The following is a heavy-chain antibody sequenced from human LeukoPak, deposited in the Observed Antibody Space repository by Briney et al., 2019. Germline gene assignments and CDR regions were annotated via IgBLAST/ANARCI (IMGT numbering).Heavy chain of an antibody. CDR3: ARIGSAAFTDY. V-gene: IGHV3-48*01. J-gene: IGHJ4*02. D-gene: IGHD3-3*02. CDR2: ISSTSDSI. Sequence: GGSLRLSCAASAFTFNTYNMNWVRQAPGQGLEWVSYISSTSDSIYYADSVKGRFTMSRDNSKNSLFLQMNSLRAEDTAVYYCARIGSAAFTDYWGQGTLVTVSS. CDR1: AFTFNTYN.